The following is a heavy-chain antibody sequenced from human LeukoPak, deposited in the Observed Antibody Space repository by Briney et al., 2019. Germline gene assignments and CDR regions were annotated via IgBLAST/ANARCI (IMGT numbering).Heavy chain of an antibody. D-gene: IGHD5-12*01. CDR1: SGSIGSSSYY. J-gene: IGHJ4*02. CDR3: ARLVATLGYFDY. V-gene: IGHV4-39*01. Sequence: SETLSLTCTVSSGSIGSSSYYWGWIRQPPGKGLECIANIYYSGSTYYNPSLKSRVTISVDTSNNHFSLKLSSVTAADTAVYYCARLVATLGYFDYWGQGTLVTVSS. CDR2: IYYSGST.